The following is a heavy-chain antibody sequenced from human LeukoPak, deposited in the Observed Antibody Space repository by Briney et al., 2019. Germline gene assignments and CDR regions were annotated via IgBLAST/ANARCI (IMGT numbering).Heavy chain of an antibody. CDR3: ARDGGYDGNEPREMDY. Sequence: ASVKVSCKASGYTFTSFALHWVRQAPGQRLEWMGWSNAGNGNTKYSQKFQGRVTIFRDTSATTAYMVLSSLRSEDTAVYYCARDGGYDGNEPREMDYWGQGTLVTVPS. CDR1: GYTFTSFA. D-gene: IGHD5-12*01. V-gene: IGHV1-3*01. J-gene: IGHJ4*02. CDR2: SNAGNGNT.